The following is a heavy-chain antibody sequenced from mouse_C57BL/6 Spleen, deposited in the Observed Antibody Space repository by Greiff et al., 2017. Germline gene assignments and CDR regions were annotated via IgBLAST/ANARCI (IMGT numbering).Heavy chain of an antibody. J-gene: IGHJ1*03. Sequence: VQLQQSGAELVKPGASVKLSCTASGFNIKDYSMHWVKQRSEQGLEWIGSIDPEDGDTKYAPKFQGKATITADTSSNTAYLQLSSLTSEETAVYYCARRGGNYDWYFDVWGTGTTVTVSS. CDR1: GFNIKDYS. CDR3: ARRGGNYDWYFDV. CDR2: IDPEDGDT. V-gene: IGHV14-2*01. D-gene: IGHD2-1*01.